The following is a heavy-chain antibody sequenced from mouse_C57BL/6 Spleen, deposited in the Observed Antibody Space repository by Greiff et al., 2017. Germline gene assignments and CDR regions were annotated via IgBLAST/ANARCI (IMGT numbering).Heavy chain of an antibody. J-gene: IGHJ4*01. Sequence: EVQLQQSGAELVRPGASVKLSCTASGFNIKDDYMHWVKQRPEQGLEWIGWIDPENGDTEYASKFQGKATITADTSSNTGYLQLSSLTSEDTAVYYCTTRSSGAMDYWGQGTSVTVSS. CDR1: GFNIKDDY. CDR3: TTRSSGAMDY. D-gene: IGHD1-1*01. CDR2: IDPENGDT. V-gene: IGHV14-4*01.